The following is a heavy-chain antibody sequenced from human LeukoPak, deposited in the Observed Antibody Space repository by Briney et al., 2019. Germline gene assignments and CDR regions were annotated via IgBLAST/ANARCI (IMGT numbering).Heavy chain of an antibody. Sequence: GGSLRLSCAGSGFTFSTYAMSWVRQAPGKGLGWVSAISGSGDNTYYADSVKGRFTSSRDNSKNTLYLQMNSLRAEDTAVYYCAKDWWLVNWGQGTLVTVSS. CDR3: AKDWWLVN. V-gene: IGHV3-23*01. D-gene: IGHD6-19*01. J-gene: IGHJ4*02. CDR2: ISGSGDNT. CDR1: GFTFSTYA.